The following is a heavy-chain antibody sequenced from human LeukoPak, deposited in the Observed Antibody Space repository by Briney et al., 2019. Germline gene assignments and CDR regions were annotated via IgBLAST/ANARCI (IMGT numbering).Heavy chain of an antibody. D-gene: IGHD3-22*01. CDR3: AKDLSYYDSSGYYPGY. V-gene: IGHV3-30*18. Sequence: GGSLRLSCAASGFTFSSYGMHWVRQAPGKGLERVTVISYDGSNKYYADSVKGRFTISRDNSKNTLYLQMNSLRAEDTAVYYCAKDLSYYDSSGYYPGYWGQGTLVTVSS. J-gene: IGHJ4*02. CDR2: ISYDGSNK. CDR1: GFTFSSYG.